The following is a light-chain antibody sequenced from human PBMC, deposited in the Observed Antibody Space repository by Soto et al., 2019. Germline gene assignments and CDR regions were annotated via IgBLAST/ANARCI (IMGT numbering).Light chain of an antibody. CDR3: QHYVNWPLT. J-gene: IGKJ4*01. Sequence: EIVLTQSPATLSSFPGDRVTLSCRASQGIGDTLAWYQQKPGQTPRLLIYDTSIRATGVPARFSGSRSGAEFTLTISSLQSEDFAVYYCQHYVNWPLTFGGGTKVDIK. V-gene: IGKV3-15*01. CDR1: QGIGDT. CDR2: DTS.